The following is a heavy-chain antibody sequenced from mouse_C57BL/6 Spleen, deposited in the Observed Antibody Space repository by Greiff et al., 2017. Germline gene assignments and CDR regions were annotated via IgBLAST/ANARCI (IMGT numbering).Heavy chain of an antibody. V-gene: IGHV1-50*01. Sequence: QVQLQQPGAELVKPGASVKLSCKASGYTFTSYWMQWVKQRPEQGLEWIGEIDPSDSYTNYNQKFKGKATLTVDTSSSTAYMQLSSLTSEDSAVYYCASRATVVAPYAMDYWGQGTSVTVSS. D-gene: IGHD1-1*01. J-gene: IGHJ4*01. CDR1: GYTFTSYW. CDR3: ASRATVVAPYAMDY. CDR2: IDPSDSYT.